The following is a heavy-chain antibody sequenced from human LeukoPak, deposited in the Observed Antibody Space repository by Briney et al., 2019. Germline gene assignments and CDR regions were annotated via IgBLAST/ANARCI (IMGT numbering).Heavy chain of an antibody. D-gene: IGHD2-2*01. Sequence: KPSETLSLTCALYGGSFSGYYWGWIRQPPGKGLEWIGEINHSGSTNYNPSLKSRVTISVDTSKNQFSLKLSSVTAADMAVYYCGRGFPAEDYFDYWGQGTRTLVSS. CDR3: GRGFPAEDYFDY. CDR1: GGSFSGYY. V-gene: IGHV4-34*01. J-gene: IGHJ4*02. CDR2: INHSGST.